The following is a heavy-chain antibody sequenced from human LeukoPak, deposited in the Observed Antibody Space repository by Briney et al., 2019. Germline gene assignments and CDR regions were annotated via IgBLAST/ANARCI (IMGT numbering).Heavy chain of an antibody. Sequence: GASVKVSCKASGYTFTGYYMHWVRQAPGQGLEWMGWINPNSGGTNYAQKFQGRVTMTRDTSISTAYMELSRLRSDDAAVYYCARGSRYSGYDQDYWGQGTLVTVSS. V-gene: IGHV1-2*02. CDR3: ARGSRYSGYDQDY. CDR1: GYTFTGYY. J-gene: IGHJ4*02. CDR2: INPNSGGT. D-gene: IGHD5-12*01.